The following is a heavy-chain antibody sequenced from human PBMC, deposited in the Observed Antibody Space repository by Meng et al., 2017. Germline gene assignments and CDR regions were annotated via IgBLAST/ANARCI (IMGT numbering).Heavy chain of an antibody. V-gene: IGHV4-34*01. CDR3: ARGAKTDAFDI. CDR1: GGSFSGYY. J-gene: IGHJ3*02. CDR2: INHSGST. Sequence: QGQLPQWGPRLLSPSETQALSCAVYGGSFSGYYWSWIRKHPGKGLEWIGEINHSGSTNYNPSLKSRVTISVDTSKNQFSLKLSSVTAADTAVYYCARGAKTDAFDIWGQGTMVTVSS.